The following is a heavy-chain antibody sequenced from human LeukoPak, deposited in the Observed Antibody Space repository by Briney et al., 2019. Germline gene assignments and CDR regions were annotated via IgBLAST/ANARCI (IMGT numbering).Heavy chain of an antibody. J-gene: IGHJ6*02. CDR2: ISSGGATI. V-gene: IGHV3-11*01. CDR3: ARERRTSYHYYYYGMDV. D-gene: IGHD2-2*01. Sequence: GGSLRLSCAASGFTSSDYYMSWIRQAPGKGLEWISYISSGGATIYHADSVKGRFTLSRDNAKNSLYLQMDSLRAEDTAVYYCARERRTSYHYYYYGMDVWGQGTTVTVSS. CDR1: GFTSSDYY.